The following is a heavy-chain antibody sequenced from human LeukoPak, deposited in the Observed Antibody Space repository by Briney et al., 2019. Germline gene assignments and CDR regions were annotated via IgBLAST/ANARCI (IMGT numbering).Heavy chain of an antibody. CDR2: ISSSSTYM. CDR3: AKDLNYNSGIP. J-gene: IGHJ5*02. V-gene: IGHV3-21*01. Sequence: SGGSLRLSCEASGFAFSSYYMTWVRQAPGKGLEWVSSISSSSTYMYYADSVKGRFTISRDNAKNSLYLQMNSLRAEDTAVYYCAKDLNYNSGIPWGQGTLVTVSS. D-gene: IGHD3-10*01. CDR1: GFAFSSYY.